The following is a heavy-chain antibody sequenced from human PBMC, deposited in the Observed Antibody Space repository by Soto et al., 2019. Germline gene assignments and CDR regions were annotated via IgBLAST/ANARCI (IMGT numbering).Heavy chain of an antibody. CDR2: ISGSGGST. V-gene: IGHV3-23*01. D-gene: IGHD3-3*01. J-gene: IGHJ4*02. CDR3: AKGTYDFWTYFDY. CDR1: GFTFSSYA. Sequence: GGSLRLSCVASGFTFSSYAMSWVRQAPGKGLEWVSAISGSGGSTYYADSVKGRFTISRDNSKNTLYLQMNSLRAEDTAVYYCAKGTYDFWTYFDYWGQGTLVTVSS.